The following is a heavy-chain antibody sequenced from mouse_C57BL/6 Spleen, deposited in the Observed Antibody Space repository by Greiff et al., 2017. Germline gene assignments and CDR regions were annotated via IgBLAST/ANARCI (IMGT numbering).Heavy chain of an antibody. Sequence: VQLQQSGAELVKPGASVKMSCKASGYTFTTYPIEWMQQNHGKSLEWIGNFHPYNDDTKYDEKFKGKATLTVEKSSSTVYLELSRLTSEDSAVYYCLITTVVEGYAMDYWGQGTSVTVSS. D-gene: IGHD1-1*01. CDR1: GYTFTTYP. J-gene: IGHJ4*01. CDR3: LITTVVEGYAMDY. CDR2: FHPYNDDT. V-gene: IGHV1-47*01.